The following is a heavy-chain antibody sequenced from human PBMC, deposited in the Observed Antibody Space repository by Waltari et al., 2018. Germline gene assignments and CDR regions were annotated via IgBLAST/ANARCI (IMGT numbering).Heavy chain of an antibody. CDR3: ARVQPYYDFWSGFADAFDI. CDR2: INHSGST. D-gene: IGHD3-3*01. CDR1: GGSFSGYY. J-gene: IGHJ3*02. Sequence: VQLQQWGAGLLKPSETLSLTCAVYGGSFSGYYWSWIRQPPGKGLEWIGEINHSGSTNYNPSLKSRVTISVDTSKNQFSLKLSSVTAADTAVYYCARVQPYYDFWSGFADAFDIWGQGTMVTVSS. V-gene: IGHV4-34*01.